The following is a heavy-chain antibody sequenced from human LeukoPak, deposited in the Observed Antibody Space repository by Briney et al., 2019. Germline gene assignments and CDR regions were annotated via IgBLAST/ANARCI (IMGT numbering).Heavy chain of an antibody. J-gene: IGHJ5*02. CDR3: ARHGAMSLREYWFDP. V-gene: IGHV4-39*01. D-gene: IGHD3-10*01. Sequence: SETLSLTRTVSGGSISSSSYYWGWIRQPPGKGLEWIGSIYYSGSTYYNPSLKSRVTISVDTSKNQFSLKLSSVTAADTAVNYCARHGAMSLREYWFDPWGQGTLVTVSS. CDR1: GGSISSSSYY. CDR2: IYYSGST.